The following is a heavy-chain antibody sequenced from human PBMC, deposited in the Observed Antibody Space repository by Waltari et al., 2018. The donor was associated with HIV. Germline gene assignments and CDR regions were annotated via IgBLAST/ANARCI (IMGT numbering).Heavy chain of an antibody. CDR3: AKDPMDIVATINYYGMDV. CDR2: IRGSGGST. CDR1: GFPFSSYA. V-gene: IGHV3-23*01. D-gene: IGHD5-12*01. Sequence: EVQLLESGGGLVQPGGSLSLSCAASGFPFSSYAMRWVRQAPGKGLGWVSAIRGSGGSTYYADSVKGRFTISRDNSKNTLYLQMNSLRAEDTAVYYCAKDPMDIVATINYYGMDVWGQGTTVTVSS. J-gene: IGHJ6*02.